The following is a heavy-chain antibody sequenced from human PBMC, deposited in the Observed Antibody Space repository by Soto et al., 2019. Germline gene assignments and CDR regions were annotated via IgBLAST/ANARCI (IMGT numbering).Heavy chain of an antibody. CDR2: ISSNGGST. CDR3: ARQGSSGYYFDY. V-gene: IGHV3-64*01. J-gene: IGHJ4*02. Sequence: EVQLVESGGGLVQPGGSLRLSCAASGFTFSSYAMHWVRQAPGKGLEYVSAISSNGGSTYYANSVKGRFTISRDNSKNPLYLQMGSLKTEDMAVYYCARQGSSGYYFDYWGQGTLVTVSS. D-gene: IGHD3-22*01. CDR1: GFTFSSYA.